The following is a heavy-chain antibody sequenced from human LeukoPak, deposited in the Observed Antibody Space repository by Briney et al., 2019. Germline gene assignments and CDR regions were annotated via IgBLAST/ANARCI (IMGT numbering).Heavy chain of an antibody. CDR2: ISPSGGST. V-gene: IGHV1-2*02. Sequence: ASVKVSCKASGYTFTGYYMHWVRQAPGQGPEWMGVISPSGGSTTYAQKFQGRVTMTRDTSISTAYMELSRLRSDDTAVYYCARPMVRGVIPPFDYWGQGTLVTVSS. CDR1: GYTFTGYY. D-gene: IGHD3-10*01. CDR3: ARPMVRGVIPPFDY. J-gene: IGHJ4*02.